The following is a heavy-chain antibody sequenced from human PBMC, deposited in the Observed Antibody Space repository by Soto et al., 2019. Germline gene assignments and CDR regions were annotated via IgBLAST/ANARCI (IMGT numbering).Heavy chain of an antibody. CDR2: IHYSGST. J-gene: IGHJ4*02. V-gene: IGHV4-39*01. CDR3: ARHEGNGNVWPLDY. D-gene: IGHD2-8*01. CDR1: GDSIGTTHSY. Sequence: SETLSLTCTVSGDSIGTTHSYWAWIRQSPGKGLEWIGNIHYSGSTYYMPSLRIRVTLSVDTSKNQFSLRLTSVTAEDTAVYYCARHEGNGNVWPLDYWGQGILVTVS.